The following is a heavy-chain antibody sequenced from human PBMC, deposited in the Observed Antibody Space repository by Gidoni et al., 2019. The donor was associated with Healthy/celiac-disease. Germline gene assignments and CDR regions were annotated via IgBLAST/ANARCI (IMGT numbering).Heavy chain of an antibody. Sequence: QVQLVQSGAAVKTPGASVQVSCTVSGYTLTELSMHWVRQSPGKGLEWMGGFDPEDGETIYAQKFQGRVTMTEDTSTDTAYMELSSLRSEDTAVYYCATDQGAAAGIGAFRYWGQGTLVTVSS. D-gene: IGHD6-13*01. CDR1: GYTLTELS. CDR2: FDPEDGET. V-gene: IGHV1-24*01. CDR3: ATDQGAAAGIGAFRY. J-gene: IGHJ4*02.